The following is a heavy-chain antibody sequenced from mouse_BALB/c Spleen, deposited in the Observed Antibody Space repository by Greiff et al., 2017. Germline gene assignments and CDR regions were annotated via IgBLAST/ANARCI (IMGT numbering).Heavy chain of an antibody. CDR3: TADGYSPYYFDY. D-gene: IGHD2-3*01. J-gene: IGHJ2*01. CDR2: IDPETGGT. Sequence: QVQLQQSGAELVRPGASVTLSCKASGYTFTDYEMHWVKQTPVHGLEWIGAIDPETGGTAYNQKFKGKATLTADKSSSTAYMELRSLTSEDSAVYYCTADGYSPYYFDYWGQGTTLTVSS. CDR1: GYTFTDYE. V-gene: IGHV1-15*01.